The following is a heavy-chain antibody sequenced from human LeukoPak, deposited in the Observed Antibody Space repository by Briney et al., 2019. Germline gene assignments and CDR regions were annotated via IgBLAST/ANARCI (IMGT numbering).Heavy chain of an antibody. V-gene: IGHV4-39*07. CDR3: ARAKRVFALFDY. J-gene: IGHJ4*02. Sequence: SETLSLTCTVSGGSISSSSYYWGWIRQPPGKGLEWIGSIYYSGSTYYNPSLKSRVTISVDTSKNQFSLKLSSVTAADTAVYYCARAKRVFALFDYWGQGTLVTVSS. CDR2: IYYSGST. D-gene: IGHD2-8*01. CDR1: GGSISSSSYY.